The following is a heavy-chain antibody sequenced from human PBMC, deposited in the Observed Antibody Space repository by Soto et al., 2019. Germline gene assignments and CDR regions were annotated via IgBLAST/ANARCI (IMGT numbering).Heavy chain of an antibody. CDR2: ISGSGGST. Sequence: EVQLLESGGGLVQPGGSLRLSCAASGFTFSSYAMSWVRQAPGKGLEWVSAISGSGGSTYYADSVKGRFTISRDNSKNTMYLQMNSLRAEDTAVYYWAKGGYCSGGSCYLINGFDPGGQGTLVTVSS. CDR3: AKGGYCSGGSCYLINGFDP. J-gene: IGHJ5*02. D-gene: IGHD2-15*01. V-gene: IGHV3-23*01. CDR1: GFTFSSYA.